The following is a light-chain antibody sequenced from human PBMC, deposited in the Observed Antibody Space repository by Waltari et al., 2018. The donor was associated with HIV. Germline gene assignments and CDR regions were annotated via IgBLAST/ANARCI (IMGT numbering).Light chain of an antibody. CDR2: SSI. Sequence: QAVVTQEPSVTVSPGGTVTLNCTSATGPVNIGHYANWFQQRPGQAPRPLFYSSIRRPSLTLEGFSASLVGDRADLILSTGWPEDEALYYCMLFFRSSYLFGEGTKVTVL. CDR3: MLFFRSSYL. V-gene: IGLV7-43*01. CDR1: TGPVNIGHY. J-gene: IGLJ2*01.